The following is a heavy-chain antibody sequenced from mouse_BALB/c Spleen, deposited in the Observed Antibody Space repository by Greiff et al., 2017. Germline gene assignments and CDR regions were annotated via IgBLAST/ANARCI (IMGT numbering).Heavy chain of an antibody. CDR2: ISYDGSN. V-gene: IGHV3-6*02. J-gene: IGHJ3*01. Sequence: EVKLVESGPGLVKPSQSLSLTCSVTGYSITSGYYWNWIRQFPGNKLEWMGYISYDGSNNYNPSLKNRISITRDTSKNQFFLKLNSVTTEDTATYYCAREDYDYDRFAYWGQGTLVTVSA. D-gene: IGHD2-4*01. CDR3: AREDYDYDRFAY. CDR1: GYSITSGYY.